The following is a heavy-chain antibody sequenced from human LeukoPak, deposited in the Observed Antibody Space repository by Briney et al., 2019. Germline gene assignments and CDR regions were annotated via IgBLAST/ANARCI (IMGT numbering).Heavy chain of an antibody. CDR3: ARISEAIFGVGYYYYYMDV. Sequence: PSETLSLTCTVSGGSISSGSYYWSWIRQPAGKGLEWIGRIYTSGSTNYNPSLKSRVTISVDTSKNQFSLKLSSVTAADTAVYYCARISEAIFGVGYYYYYMDVWGKGTTVAVSS. D-gene: IGHD3-3*01. CDR2: IYTSGST. CDR1: GGSISSGSYY. J-gene: IGHJ6*03. V-gene: IGHV4-61*02.